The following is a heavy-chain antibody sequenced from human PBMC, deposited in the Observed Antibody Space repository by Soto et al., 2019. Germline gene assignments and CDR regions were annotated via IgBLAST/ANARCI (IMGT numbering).Heavy chain of an antibody. CDR2: INHSGST. J-gene: IGHJ4*02. CDR1: GGSISSSSYY. CDR3: ARRGLGSSWCSTIDY. V-gene: IGHV4-39*07. Sequence: SETLSLTCTVSGGSISSSSYYWSWIRQPPGKGLEWIGEINHSGSTNYNPSLKSRVTISVDTSKNQFSLKLSSVTAADTAVYYCARRGLGSSWCSTIDYWGQGTLVTVSS. D-gene: IGHD6-13*01.